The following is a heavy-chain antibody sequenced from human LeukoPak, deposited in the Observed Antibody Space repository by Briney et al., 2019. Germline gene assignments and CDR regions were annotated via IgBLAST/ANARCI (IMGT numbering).Heavy chain of an antibody. Sequence: GASVKVSCKASGYTFTGNHVHWVRQAPGQGLEWMGWIDPKSGDTMYAQKSQDRVTMTSDTSINTAYIELSGLRSDDTAVYFCAKEADIVSFDLWGGGTLVTVSS. J-gene: IGHJ2*01. CDR3: AKEADIVSFDL. CDR1: GYTFTGNH. D-gene: IGHD2-15*01. CDR2: IDPKSGDT. V-gene: IGHV1-2*02.